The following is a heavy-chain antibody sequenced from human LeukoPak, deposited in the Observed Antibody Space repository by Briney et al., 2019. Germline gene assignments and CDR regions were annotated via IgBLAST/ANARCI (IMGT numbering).Heavy chain of an antibody. CDR1: GFTFSSYA. D-gene: IGHD3-22*01. CDR2: ISYDGSNK. V-gene: IGHV3-30-3*01. Sequence: GGSLRLSCAASGFTFSSYAMHWVRQAPGKGLEWVAVISYDGSNKYYADSVKGRLTISRDNSKNTLYLQMNSLRAEDTAVYYCARGYYDSSGYYPVDYWGQGTLVTVSS. J-gene: IGHJ4*02. CDR3: ARGYYDSSGYYPVDY.